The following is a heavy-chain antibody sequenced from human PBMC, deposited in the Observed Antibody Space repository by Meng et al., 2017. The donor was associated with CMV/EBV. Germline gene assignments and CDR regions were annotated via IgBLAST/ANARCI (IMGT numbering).Heavy chain of an antibody. V-gene: IGHV3-66*01. CDR3: AREGDGYDKAPY. CDR2: IYSGGST. Sequence: EDPPVELWGALAQPGGSVALSCAASGSTVNSNYMSWVRQAPGKGLEWVSVIYSGGSTYYADSVKGRFTISRDNSKNTLYLQMNSLRAEDTAVYYCAREGDGYDKAPYWGQGTLVTVSS. J-gene: IGHJ4*02. CDR1: GSTVNSNY. D-gene: IGHD5-24*01.